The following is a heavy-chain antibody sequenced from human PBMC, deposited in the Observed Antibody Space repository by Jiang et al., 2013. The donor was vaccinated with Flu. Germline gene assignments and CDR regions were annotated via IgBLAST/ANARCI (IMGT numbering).Heavy chain of an antibody. D-gene: IGHD4-17*01. CDR1: GGSISTNIYH. J-gene: IGHJ5*02. CDR2: IDYDGTT. Sequence: VQLVESGPGLVKPSETLSLTCTVSGGSISTNIYHGGWIRQPPGKGLECIGNIDYDGTTYYNPSLKSRVMISVDTSKNQFSLRLTSVTAADTAVYYCAVFYTSTTYRPSGLTFNTRFDPWGQGILVTVSP. CDR3: AVFYTSTTYRPSGLTFNTRFDP. V-gene: IGHV4-39*01.